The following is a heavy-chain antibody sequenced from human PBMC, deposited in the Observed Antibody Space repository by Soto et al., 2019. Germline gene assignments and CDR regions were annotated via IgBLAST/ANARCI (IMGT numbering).Heavy chain of an antibody. CDR1: GFTFSSYA. CDR3: AKSTLFYYYYYGMDV. V-gene: IGHV3-23*01. J-gene: IGHJ6*02. D-gene: IGHD2-2*01. Sequence: GGSLRLSCAASGFTFSSYAMSWVRQAPGKGLEWVSAISGSGGSTYYADSVKGRFTISRDNSKNTLYLQMNSLRAEDTAVYYCAKSTLFYYYYYGMDVWGQGTAVTVSS. CDR2: ISGSGGST.